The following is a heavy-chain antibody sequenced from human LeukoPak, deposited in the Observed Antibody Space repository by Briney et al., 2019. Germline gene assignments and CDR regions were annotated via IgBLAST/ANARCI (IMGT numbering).Heavy chain of an antibody. CDR3: ARGSYDYGWFDP. Sequence: SETLSLTCTVSGGSISSYYWSWIRQPPGKGLEWIGYIYYSGSTNYNPSLKSRVTISVDTSKNQFSLKLSSVTAADTAAYYCARGSYDYGWFDPWGQGTLVTVSS. D-gene: IGHD5-12*01. J-gene: IGHJ5*02. CDR2: IYYSGST. CDR1: GGSISSYY. V-gene: IGHV4-59*01.